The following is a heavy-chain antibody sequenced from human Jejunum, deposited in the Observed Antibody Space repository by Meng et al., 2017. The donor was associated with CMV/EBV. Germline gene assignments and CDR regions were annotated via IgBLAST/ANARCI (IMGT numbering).Heavy chain of an antibody. Sequence: FTVSSNYMSWVRQAPGKGLEWVSVIYAGGSAYYADSVKDRFTISRDNAKNSLYLQMNSLRAEDTAVYYCARDQYYDFWSGYYPPDYWGQGTLVTVSS. CDR2: IYAGGSA. CDR3: ARDQYYDFWSGYYPPDY. D-gene: IGHD3-3*01. CDR1: FTVSSNY. V-gene: IGHV3-53*01. J-gene: IGHJ4*02.